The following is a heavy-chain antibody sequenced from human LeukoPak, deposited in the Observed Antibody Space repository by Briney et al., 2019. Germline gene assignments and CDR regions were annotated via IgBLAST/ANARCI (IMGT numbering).Heavy chain of an antibody. CDR3: AREKDIVVVPAAIHPHWYFDL. CDR1: GGSISSSSYY. D-gene: IGHD2-2*02. V-gene: IGHV4-39*07. CDR2: IYYSGST. J-gene: IGHJ2*01. Sequence: PSETLSLTCTVSGGSISSSSYYWGWIRQPPGKGLEWIGSIYYSGSTYYNPSLKSRVTISVDTSKNQFSLKLSSVTAADTAVYYCAREKDIVVVPAAIHPHWYFDLWGRGTLVTVSS.